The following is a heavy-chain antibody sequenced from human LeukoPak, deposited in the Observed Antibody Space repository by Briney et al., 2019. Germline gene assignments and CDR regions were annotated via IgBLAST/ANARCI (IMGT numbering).Heavy chain of an antibody. CDR2: IYYSGST. Sequence: SETLSLTCTVSGGSISSYYWSWIRQPPGKGLEWIGYIYYSGSTNYNPSLKSRVTISVDTSKNHFSLKLSSVTAADTAVYYCRCSSHWDYFDYWGQGTPVTVSS. V-gene: IGHV4-59*12. CDR3: RCSSHWDYFDY. J-gene: IGHJ4*02. CDR1: GGSISSYY. D-gene: IGHD7-27*01.